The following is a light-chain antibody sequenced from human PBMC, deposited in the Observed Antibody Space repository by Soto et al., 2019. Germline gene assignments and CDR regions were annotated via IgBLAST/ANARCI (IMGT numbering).Light chain of an antibody. J-gene: IGLJ3*02. Sequence: QSVLTQPPSASGTPGRGVTISFSGGASNFGSNSANWYRQLPGTAPKLLIYRTNQRPSGVPDRFSGSKSGTSASLVISGLQSEDEADYYCAAWDDSLNGHWVFGGGTKVTVL. CDR1: ASNFGSNS. V-gene: IGLV1-44*01. CDR3: AAWDDSLNGHWV. CDR2: RTN.